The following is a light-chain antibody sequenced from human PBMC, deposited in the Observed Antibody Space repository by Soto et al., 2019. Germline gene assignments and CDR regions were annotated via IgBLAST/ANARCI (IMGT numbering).Light chain of an antibody. V-gene: IGKV1-5*03. J-gene: IGKJ1*01. Sequence: DIQMTQSPSTLSGSLGDRVTITCRASQTISSWLAWYQQKPGKAPKLLIYKAFTLKSGVPSRFSGSGSGTEFTLPIRSLQPDDFATYYCQHYNSYSEAVGQGTKVDTK. CDR1: QTISSW. CDR2: KAF. CDR3: QHYNSYSEA.